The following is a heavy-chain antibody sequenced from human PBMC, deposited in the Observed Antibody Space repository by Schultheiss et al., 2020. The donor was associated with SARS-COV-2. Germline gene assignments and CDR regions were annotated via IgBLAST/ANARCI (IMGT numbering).Heavy chain of an antibody. CDR2: IYYTGST. V-gene: IGHV4-31*03. J-gene: IGHJ5*02. Sequence: SETLSLTCTVSGGSISSGGHYWSWIRQLPGKGLEWIGYIYYTGSTYYNPSLKSRVTISVDTSKNQFSLKLSSVTAADTAVYYCARAIAAAGIWFDPWGQGTLVTVSS. D-gene: IGHD6-13*01. CDR1: GGSISSGGHY. CDR3: ARAIAAAGIWFDP.